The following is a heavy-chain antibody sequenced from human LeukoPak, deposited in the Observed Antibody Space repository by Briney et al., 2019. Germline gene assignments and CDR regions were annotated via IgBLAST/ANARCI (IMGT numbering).Heavy chain of an antibody. Sequence: SETLSLTCTVSGGTISSYYWSWIRQPPGKGLEWIGYIYYSGSTNYNPSLKSRVTISVDTSKNQFSLKLSSVTAADTAVYYCARVHPIYPLYYFDYWGQGTLVTVSS. CDR2: IYYSGST. D-gene: IGHD5/OR15-5a*01. CDR3: ARVHPIYPLYYFDY. J-gene: IGHJ4*02. V-gene: IGHV4-59*01. CDR1: GGTISSYY.